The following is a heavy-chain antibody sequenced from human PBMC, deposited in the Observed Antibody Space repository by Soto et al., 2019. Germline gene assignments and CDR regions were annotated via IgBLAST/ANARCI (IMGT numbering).Heavy chain of an antibody. J-gene: IGHJ4*02. D-gene: IGHD2-15*01. Sequence: QVQLVQSGAEVKKPGSSVKVSCKASGGTFSSYAISWVRQAPGQGLEWMGGIIPIFGTANYAQKFQGRVTITADDSTSTAYMELSSLRSEDTAVYYCARDRPYCSGGSCYPSYFDYWGQGTLVTVSS. V-gene: IGHV1-69*12. CDR2: IIPIFGTA. CDR1: GGTFSSYA. CDR3: ARDRPYCSGGSCYPSYFDY.